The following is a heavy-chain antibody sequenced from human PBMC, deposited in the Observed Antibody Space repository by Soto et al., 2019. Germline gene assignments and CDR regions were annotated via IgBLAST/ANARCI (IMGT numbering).Heavy chain of an antibody. J-gene: IGHJ4*02. Sequence: EVPLVESGGGLIQPGGSLRLACVGSGFTVSSTYMSWVRQAPGKGLEWVSVIYNGDDGTSYAESVKGRFTISRDNSKNTVYLQMNGLRADDTAMYYCARLSGYWGQGTLVSVSS. V-gene: IGHV3-53*01. CDR3: ARLSGY. CDR2: IYNGDDGT. CDR1: GFTVSSTY.